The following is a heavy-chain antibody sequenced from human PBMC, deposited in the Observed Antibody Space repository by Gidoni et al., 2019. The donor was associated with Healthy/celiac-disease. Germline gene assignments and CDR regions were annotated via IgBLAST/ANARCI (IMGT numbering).Heavy chain of an antibody. V-gene: IGHV4-30-4*01. D-gene: IGHD5-18*01. CDR1: GGSISSGDYY. CDR2: IYYSGST. CDR3: ARGVSFGYSYGEIDY. Sequence: QVQLQESGPGLVQPSQTLHLTCTVPGGSISSGDYYWSWIRQPPGKGLEWIGYIYYSGSTYYNPSLKSRVTISVDTSKNQFSLKLSSVTAADTAVYYCARGVSFGYSYGEIDYWGQGTLVTVSS. J-gene: IGHJ4*02.